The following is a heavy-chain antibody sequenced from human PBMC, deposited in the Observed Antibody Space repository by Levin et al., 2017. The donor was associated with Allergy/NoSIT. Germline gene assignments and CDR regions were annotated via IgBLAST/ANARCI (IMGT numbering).Heavy chain of an antibody. CDR1: GGSISSYY. V-gene: IGHV4-59*08. CDR2: IYYSGST. J-gene: IGHJ5*02. D-gene: IGHD2/OR15-2a*01. Sequence: RSQTLSLTCTVSGGSISSYYWSWIRQPPGKGLEWIGYIYYSGSTNYNPSLKSRVTISVDTSKNQFSLKLSSVTAADTAVYYCARPFLDGFDPWGQGTLVTVSS. CDR3: ARPFLDGFDP.